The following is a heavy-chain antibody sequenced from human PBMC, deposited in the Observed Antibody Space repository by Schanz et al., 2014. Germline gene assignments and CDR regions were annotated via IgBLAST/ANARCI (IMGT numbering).Heavy chain of an antibody. CDR3: AKGRFGELSAFDI. CDR2: IKSDGSST. CDR1: GFSFTTYA. V-gene: IGHV3-23*01. Sequence: EVQLLESGGGLVQPGGSLRLSCASSGFSFTTYAMSWVRQAPGKGLVWVSRIKSDGSSTSYADSVKGRFTISRDNAKNTLYLQMNSLRAEDTAVYYCAKGRFGELSAFDIWGQGTMVTVSS. J-gene: IGHJ3*02. D-gene: IGHD3-10*01.